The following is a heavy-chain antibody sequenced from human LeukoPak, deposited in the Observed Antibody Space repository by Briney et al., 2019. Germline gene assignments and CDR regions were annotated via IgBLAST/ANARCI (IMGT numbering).Heavy chain of an antibody. D-gene: IGHD5-24*01. CDR1: GGTFSSYA. J-gene: IGHJ4*02. Sequence: ASVKVSCKASGGTFSSYAISWVRQAPGQGIEWMGRIIPIFGIANYAQKFQGRVTITADKSTSTAYMELSSLRSEDTAVYYCARAPPRGDGYNLYWGQGTLVTVSS. CDR3: ARAPPRGDGYNLY. CDR2: IIPIFGIA. V-gene: IGHV1-69*04.